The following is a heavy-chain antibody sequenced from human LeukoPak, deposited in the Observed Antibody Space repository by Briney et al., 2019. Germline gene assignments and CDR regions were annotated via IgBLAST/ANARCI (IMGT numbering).Heavy chain of an antibody. CDR3: ARGAKRELWLVY. J-gene: IGHJ4*02. CDR2: IIPIFGTA. V-gene: IGHV1-69*13. Sequence: ASVKVSCKASGGTFSSYAISWVRQAPGQGLEWMGGIIPIFGTANYAQKFQGGVTITADESTSTAYMELSSLRSEDTAVYYCARGAKRELWLVYWGQGTLVTVSS. D-gene: IGHD5-18*01. CDR1: GGTFSSYA.